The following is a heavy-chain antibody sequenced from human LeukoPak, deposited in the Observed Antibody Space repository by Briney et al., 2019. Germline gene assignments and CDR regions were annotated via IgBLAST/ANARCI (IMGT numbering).Heavy chain of an antibody. CDR2: IYYTGSS. CDR1: GGSISSSDYY. J-gene: IGHJ5*02. Sequence: SETLSLTCTVSGGSISSSDYYWGWNRQPPGKGLEWIGNIYYTGSSSYNSSLKSRVTISVDTSKNQFSLQLSSVTAADTAVYYCARENYCTNGVCWAFDPWGQGTLVTVSS. D-gene: IGHD2-8*01. CDR3: ARENYCTNGVCWAFDP. V-gene: IGHV4-39*07.